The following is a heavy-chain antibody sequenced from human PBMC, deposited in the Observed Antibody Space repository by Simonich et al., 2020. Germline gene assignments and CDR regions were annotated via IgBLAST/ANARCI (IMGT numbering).Heavy chain of an antibody. CDR3: ARASRGTWWYYYFDY. CDR1: GYTFTSYG. V-gene: IGHV1-18*01. J-gene: IGHJ4*02. D-gene: IGHD2-15*01. Sequence: QVQLVQSGAEVKKPGASVKVSCKASGYTFTSYGISWVRQAPGQGIEWRGWISAYNGNKNYAPKLQGRVTMTTDTSTSTAYMELRSLRSDDTAVYYCARASRGTWWYYYFDYWGQGTLVTVSS. CDR2: ISAYNGNK.